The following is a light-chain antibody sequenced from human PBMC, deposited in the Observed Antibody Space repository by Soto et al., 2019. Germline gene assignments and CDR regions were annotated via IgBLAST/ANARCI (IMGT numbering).Light chain of an antibody. CDR1: QSVSSD. V-gene: IGKV3-15*01. CDR3: QDVNNWPWT. J-gene: IGKJ1*01. CDR2: GAS. Sequence: EIVMTQSPATLSVSPGERATLSCRASQSVSSDLAWYQQKPGQAPRLLIYGASNRATGIPARFSGSGSGTEFTLTISSLQSEDFALYYCQDVNNWPWTFGQGTKVEIK.